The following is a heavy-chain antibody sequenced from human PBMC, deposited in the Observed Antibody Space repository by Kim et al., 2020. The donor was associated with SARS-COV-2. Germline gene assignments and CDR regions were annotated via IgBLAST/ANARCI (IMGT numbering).Heavy chain of an antibody. CDR3: VRGRVSTAY. Sequence: SETLSLTCTVSGGSVSSGNYYWSWIRQPPGEGLEWIGYIYYSGSTNYNPSLKSRVTMAVDTSKNQFSLRLSSVTAADTAVYYCVRGRVSTAYWGQGTLVT. CDR1: GGSVSSGNYY. D-gene: IGHD2-2*01. J-gene: IGHJ4*02. V-gene: IGHV4-61*01. CDR2: IYYSGST.